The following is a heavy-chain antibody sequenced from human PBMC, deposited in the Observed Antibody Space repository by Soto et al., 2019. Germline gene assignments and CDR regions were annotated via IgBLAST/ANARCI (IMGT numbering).Heavy chain of an antibody. CDR3: ARGKGVFGGLGYYYGMDV. CDR1: GFTFSSYG. Sequence: QVQLVESGGGVVQPGRSLRLSCAASGFTFSSYGMHWVRQAPGKGLEWVAVIWYDGSNKYYADSVKGRFTISRDNSKNSLYMQMNRLGAEDAAVAYCARGKGVFGGLGYYYGMDVWGQGTTVTVSS. CDR2: IWYDGSNK. J-gene: IGHJ6*02. V-gene: IGHV3-33*01. D-gene: IGHD3-10*02.